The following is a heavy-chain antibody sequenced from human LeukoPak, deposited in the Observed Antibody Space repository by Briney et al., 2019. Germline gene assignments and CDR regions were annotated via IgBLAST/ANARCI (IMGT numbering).Heavy chain of an antibody. CDR1: GGSISSSSYY. CDR2: IYYSGST. D-gene: IGHD1-26*01. V-gene: IGHV4-39*01. CDR3: ARLGWDPYYYYGMDV. Sequence: SETLSLTCTVSGGSISSSSYYWGWIRQPPGKGLEWIGSIYYSGSTYYNPSPKSRVTISVDTSKNQFSLKLSSVTAADTAVYYRARLGWDPYYYYGMDVWGQGTTVTVSS. J-gene: IGHJ6*02.